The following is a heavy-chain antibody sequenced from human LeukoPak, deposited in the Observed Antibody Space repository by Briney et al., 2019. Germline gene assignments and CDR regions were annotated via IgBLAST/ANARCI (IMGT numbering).Heavy chain of an antibody. CDR3: AKGPRRPSSSWYYFDY. D-gene: IGHD6-13*01. V-gene: IGHV3-9*01. Sequence: LSGGSLRLSCAASGFTFDDYAMHWVRQAPGKGLEWVSGISWNSGSIGYADSVKGRFTISRDNAKNSLYLQMNSLRAEDTALYYCAKGPRRPSSSWYYFDYWGQGTLVTVSS. J-gene: IGHJ4*02. CDR2: ISWNSGSI. CDR1: GFTFDDYA.